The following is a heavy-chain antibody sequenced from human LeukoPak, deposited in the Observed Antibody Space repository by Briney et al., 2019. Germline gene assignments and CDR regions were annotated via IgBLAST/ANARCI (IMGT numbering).Heavy chain of an antibody. CDR3: AKDLTYESSGSVIDN. J-gene: IGHJ4*02. Sequence: GGSLRLSCAASGFIFEDYTMHWVRQVPGKTLEWVSLVNSHGTTYYADSLKGRFTISRDNSKNSLYLQMDSLRTEDTAFYYCAKDLTYESSGSVIDNWGLGTLVTVSS. D-gene: IGHD3-22*01. V-gene: IGHV3-43*01. CDR2: VNSHGTT. CDR1: GFIFEDYT.